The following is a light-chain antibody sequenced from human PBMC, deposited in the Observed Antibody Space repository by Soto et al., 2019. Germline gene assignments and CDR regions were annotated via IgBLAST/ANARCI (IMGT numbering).Light chain of an antibody. J-gene: IGKJ4*01. CDR2: EES. V-gene: IGKV1-5*01. CDR3: QQVKSYPRT. Sequence: DIQMTQSTSTLSASVGDRVTITCRASQSISSSLAWYQQKPGNPPKLLIYEESTLHSGVPSRFSGRKVGTQFILTIDSLQPEDFATYYCQQVKSYPRTFGGGTK. CDR1: QSISSS.